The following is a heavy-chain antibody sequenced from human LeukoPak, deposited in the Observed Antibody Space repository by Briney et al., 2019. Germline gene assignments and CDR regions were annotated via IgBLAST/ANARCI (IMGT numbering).Heavy chain of an antibody. CDR1: GFIFSSYG. CDR2: IRYDGSKK. J-gene: IGHJ4*02. V-gene: IGHV3-30*02. CDR3: AKPVGMGGPFDY. Sequence: PRGSLRLSCAASGFIFSSYGMHWVRQAPGKGLEWVAFIRYDGSKKYYADSVKGRFTISRDNSKNTLYLQMNSLRAEDTAVYYCAKPVGMGGPFDYWGQGTLVTVSS. D-gene: IGHD3-16*01.